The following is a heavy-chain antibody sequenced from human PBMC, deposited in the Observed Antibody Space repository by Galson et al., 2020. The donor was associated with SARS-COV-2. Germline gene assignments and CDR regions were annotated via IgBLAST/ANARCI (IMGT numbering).Heavy chain of an antibody. CDR2: IYYSGST. D-gene: IGHD7-27*01. CDR1: GGSISSYY. CDR3: ARRTNWGPYYYYYYMDV. J-gene: IGHJ6*03. Sequence: SETLSLTCTVSGGSISSYYWSWIRQPPGKGLEWIGYIYYSGSTNYNPSLKSRVTISVDTSKNQFSLKLSSVTAADTAVYYCARRTNWGPYYYYYYMDVWGKGTTVTVSS. V-gene: IGHV4-59*08.